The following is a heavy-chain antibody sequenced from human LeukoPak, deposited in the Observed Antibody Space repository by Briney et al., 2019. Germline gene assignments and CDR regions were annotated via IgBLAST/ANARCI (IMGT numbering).Heavy chain of an antibody. CDR3: ARGGSYLSAFDI. CDR2: IYSGGST. Sequence: GGSLRLSCTVSGFTVSSNSWSWVRQAPGKGLEWVSFIYSGGSTFYADSVKGRFTISRDNSKNTLYLQMNSLRAEDTAVYYCARGGSYLSAFDIWGQGTMVTVSS. V-gene: IGHV3-53*01. D-gene: IGHD1-26*01. J-gene: IGHJ3*02. CDR1: GFTVSSNS.